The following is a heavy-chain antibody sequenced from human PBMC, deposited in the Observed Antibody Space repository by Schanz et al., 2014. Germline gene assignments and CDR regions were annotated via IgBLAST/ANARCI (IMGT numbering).Heavy chain of an antibody. CDR2: IIPILDKT. D-gene: IGHD6-13*01. CDR3: ARDGEAAAGCDY. J-gene: IGHJ4*02. CDR1: GYSFTTYD. V-gene: IGHV1-46*03. Sequence: QVQLVQSGAEVKKPGASVRVSCKASGYSFTTYDVNWVRQAPGQGLEWMGRIIPILDKTNYAQKFQGRVTMTRDTSTSTVYMELSSLRSEDTAVYYCARDGEAAAGCDYWGQGTLVTVSS.